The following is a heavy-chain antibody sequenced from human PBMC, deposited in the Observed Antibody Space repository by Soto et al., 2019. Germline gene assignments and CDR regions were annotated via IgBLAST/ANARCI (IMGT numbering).Heavy chain of an antibody. CDR3: VMVDNYVTPTPQDV. V-gene: IGHV1-18*01. Sequence: QVQLVQSGDEVKKPGASVKVSCKASGYIFVNYGIAWVRQAPRQGLEWMGWISPYTGNTHSARKVQGRLSMTTDTSTSTADMDLGSLTSDDTAVYYCVMVDNYVTPTPQDVWGQGTTVTVSS. CDR2: ISPYTGNT. J-gene: IGHJ6*02. CDR1: GYIFVNYG. D-gene: IGHD3-16*01.